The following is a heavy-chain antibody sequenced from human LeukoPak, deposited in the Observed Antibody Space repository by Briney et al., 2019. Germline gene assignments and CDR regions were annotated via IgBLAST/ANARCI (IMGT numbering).Heavy chain of an antibody. D-gene: IGHD6-13*01. CDR2: IYSGGST. CDR1: GFTVSSNY. J-gene: IGHJ4*02. Sequence: SGGSLRLSCASSGFTVSSNYMSSVCQAPGKGLEWVSVIYSGGSTYYADSVKGRFTISRDNSKNTLYLQMNSLRAEDTAVYYCARVHIAAASTIDYWGQGTLVTVSS. V-gene: IGHV3-53*01. CDR3: ARVHIAAASTIDY.